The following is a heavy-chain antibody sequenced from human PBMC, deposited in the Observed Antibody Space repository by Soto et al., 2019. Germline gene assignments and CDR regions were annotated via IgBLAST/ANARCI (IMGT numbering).Heavy chain of an antibody. D-gene: IGHD3-10*01. Sequence: GGSLRLSCAASGFTFSSYAMSWVRQAPGKGLEWVSAISGSGGSTYYADSVKGRFTISRDNSKNTLYLQMNSLRAEDTAVYYCATGGGVIWFGELLAPLDYWGQGTLVTVSS. V-gene: IGHV3-23*01. J-gene: IGHJ4*02. CDR3: ATGGGVIWFGELLAPLDY. CDR1: GFTFSSYA. CDR2: ISGSGGST.